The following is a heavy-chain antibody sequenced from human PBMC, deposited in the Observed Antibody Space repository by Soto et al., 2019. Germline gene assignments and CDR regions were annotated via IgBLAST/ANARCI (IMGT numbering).Heavy chain of an antibody. V-gene: IGHV3-23*01. D-gene: IGHD2-2*01. Sequence: EVQLLESGGDLVQPGGSLTLSCAAAGFTFSSYGMSWVRQAPGKGLEWVSAVSGSGGSVYYADSVRGRFTISRDNSKNTLYLQVNSLRAEDTAIYYCAKGSVVGAYYSYGMDVWGQGTTVTVSS. CDR1: GFTFSSYG. CDR2: VSGSGGSV. CDR3: AKGSVVGAYYSYGMDV. J-gene: IGHJ6*02.